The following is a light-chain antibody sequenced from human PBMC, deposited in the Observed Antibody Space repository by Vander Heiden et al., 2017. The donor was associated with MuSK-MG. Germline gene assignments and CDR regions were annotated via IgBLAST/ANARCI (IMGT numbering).Light chain of an antibody. CDR3: RQALQTQFT. J-gene: IGKJ3*01. V-gene: IGKV2-28*01. CDR2: LGS. Sequence: DIVMTQSPLSLPVTPGEPASISCRSSQSLLHSNGYNYLDWYLQKPGQSPQLLIYLGSNRASGVPDRFSGSGSGTDFTLKISRVEAEDVRVYYCRQALQTQFTFGHGTKVDIK. CDR1: QSLLHSNGYNY.